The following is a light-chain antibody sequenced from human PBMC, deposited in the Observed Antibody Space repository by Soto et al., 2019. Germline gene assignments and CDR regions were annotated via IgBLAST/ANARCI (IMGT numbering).Light chain of an antibody. CDR2: GAS. CDR3: QRYGTSLPLT. V-gene: IGKV3-20*01. J-gene: IGKJ4*01. CDR1: QSVSSNY. Sequence: EMVLTQSRGTLSLSPGDRATLSCRASQSVSSNYLAWYQQKPGQAPRLLIYGASSRATGIPDRFSGSGSGTDSTLTISRLEPEDFAVYYCQRYGTSLPLTFGGGTKVDIK.